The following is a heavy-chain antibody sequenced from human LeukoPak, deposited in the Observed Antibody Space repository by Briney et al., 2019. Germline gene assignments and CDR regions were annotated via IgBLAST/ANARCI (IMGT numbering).Heavy chain of an antibody. J-gene: IGHJ4*02. CDR3: AKRAPPGTAAGVPYYFDY. CDR2: ISVSDT. D-gene: IGHD6-25*01. CDR1: GFTFDNYA. Sequence: GGSLRLSCAASGFTFDNYAMSWVRQAPGEGLEWVSTISVSDTFYADSVRGRFTISRDSSRNTIYLLMNSLRTEDTALHYCAKRAPPGTAAGVPYYFDYWGQGTLVTVSS. V-gene: IGHV3-23*01.